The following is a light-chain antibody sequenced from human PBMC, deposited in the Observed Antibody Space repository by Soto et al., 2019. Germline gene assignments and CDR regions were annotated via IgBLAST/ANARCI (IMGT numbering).Light chain of an antibody. CDR2: FNN. J-gene: IGLJ2*01. CDR1: SSNIGSNT. V-gene: IGLV1-44*01. CDR3: AAWDDSLNGVV. Sequence: QAVVTQPPSASGTPGQRVTISCSGSSSNIGSNTVNWYQHLPGTAPKVLIYFNNERPSGVPDRFSGSKSGTSASLAISGLQSEDEADYYCAAWDDSLNGVVFGGGTKLTVL.